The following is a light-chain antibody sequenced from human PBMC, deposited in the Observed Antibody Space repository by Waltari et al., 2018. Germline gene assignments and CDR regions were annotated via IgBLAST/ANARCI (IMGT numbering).Light chain of an antibody. CDR1: QSVFYSSDNKNY. Sequence: DIVLTQSPDSLAVSLGERATIDGKSSQSVFYSSDNKNYLAWYQQKPGQPPKLLIYWASTRDSGVPDRFSGSGSGTHFTLSISGLQAEDVAVYYCQQYYSTSLTFGGGTKVEIK. J-gene: IGKJ4*01. V-gene: IGKV4-1*01. CDR3: QQYYSTSLT. CDR2: WAS.